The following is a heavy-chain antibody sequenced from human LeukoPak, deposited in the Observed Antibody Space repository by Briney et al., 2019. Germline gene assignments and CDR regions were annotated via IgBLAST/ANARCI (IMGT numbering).Heavy chain of an antibody. D-gene: IGHD2-21*02. CDR3: ARDKGDYSFDY. J-gene: IGHJ4*02. Sequence: GRSLRLSCAASGFTFSSYEMNWVRQAPGKGLEWVSYISSRGGTIYYADSVKGRFTISRDNAKNSLYLQVNSLRAEDTAVYYCARDKGDYSFDYWGQGTLVTVSS. CDR1: GFTFSSYE. V-gene: IGHV3-48*03. CDR2: ISSRGGTI.